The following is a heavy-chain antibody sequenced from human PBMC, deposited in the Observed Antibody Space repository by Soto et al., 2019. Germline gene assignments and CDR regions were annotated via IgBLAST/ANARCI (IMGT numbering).Heavy chain of an antibody. V-gene: IGHV4-39*01. CDR1: GGSISSSSYY. Sequence: QLQLQESGPGLVKPSETLSLTCTVSGGSISSSSYYWGWIRQPPGKGLEWIGSIYYSGSTYYNPSLKSRVTISVDTSKNQFSLKLSSVTAADTAVYYCARHEFLGENDYWGQGTLVTVSS. J-gene: IGHJ4*02. D-gene: IGHD3-16*01. CDR2: IYYSGST. CDR3: ARHEFLGENDY.